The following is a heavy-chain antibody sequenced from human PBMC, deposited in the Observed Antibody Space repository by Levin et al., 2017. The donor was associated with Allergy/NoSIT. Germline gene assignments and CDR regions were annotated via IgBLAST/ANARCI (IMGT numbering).Heavy chain of an antibody. CDR3: ARRRDAFDI. CDR1: GGSISSYY. CDR2: IYYSGST. J-gene: IGHJ3*02. V-gene: IGHV4-59*08. Sequence: ASETLSLTCTVSGGSISSYYWSWIRQPPGKGLEWIGHIYYSGSTNYNASLKSRVTISVDTSKNQFSLKLSSVTAADTAVYYCARRRDAFDIWGQGTMVTVSS.